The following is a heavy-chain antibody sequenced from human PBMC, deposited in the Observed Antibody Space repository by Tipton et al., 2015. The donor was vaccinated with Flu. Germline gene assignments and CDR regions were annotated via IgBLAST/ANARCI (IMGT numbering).Heavy chain of an antibody. CDR3: ARGGWELRGAPFDP. CDR1: GFTFSSYS. J-gene: IGHJ5*02. Sequence: GSLRLSCAASGFTFSSYSMNWVRQAPGKGLEWVSSISSSSSYIYYADSVKGRFTISRDNAKNSLYLQMNSLRAEDTAVYYCARGGWELRGAPFDPWGQGTLVTVSS. V-gene: IGHV3-21*01. D-gene: IGHD1-26*01. CDR2: ISSSSSYI.